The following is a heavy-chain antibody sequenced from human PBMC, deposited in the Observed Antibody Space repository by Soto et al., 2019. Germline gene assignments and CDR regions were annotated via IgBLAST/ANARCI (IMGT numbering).Heavy chain of an antibody. CDR1: GYTFTSYG. Sequence: GASVKVSCKASGYTFTSYGISWVRQAPGQGLEWMGWISAYNGNTNYAQKLQGRVTMTTDTSTSTAYMELRSLRSDDTAVYYCARAVLDTGYNWFDPWGQGTLVTVSS. V-gene: IGHV1-18*01. CDR3: ARAVLDTGYNWFDP. J-gene: IGHJ5*02. CDR2: ISAYNGNT. D-gene: IGHD2-8*02.